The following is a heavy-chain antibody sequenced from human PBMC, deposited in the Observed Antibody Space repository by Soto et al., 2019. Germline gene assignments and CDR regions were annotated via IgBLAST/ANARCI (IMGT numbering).Heavy chain of an antibody. CDR1: GGSISSGGYY. J-gene: IGHJ4*02. D-gene: IGHD4-4*01. Sequence: QVQLQEPGPGLVKPSQTLSLTCTVSGGSISSGGYYWSWIRQHPEKGLEWIGYIYYSGSTYYNPSLKNLLTISLATSKNQFSLRLSSGTAADTAIYYCATGDSTVLHYWGQGTLVTVSS. CDR2: IYYSGST. CDR3: ATGDSTVLHY. V-gene: IGHV4-31*01.